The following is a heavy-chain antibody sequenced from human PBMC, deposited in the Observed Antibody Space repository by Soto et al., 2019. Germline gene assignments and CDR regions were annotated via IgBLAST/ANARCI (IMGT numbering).Heavy chain of an antibody. J-gene: IGHJ5*02. V-gene: IGHV4-59*01. CDR1: GGSINTYH. CDR3: ARDLKYYFNNRPLFDP. Sequence: PSETLSLTCTVSGGSINTYHWSWIRQPPGKGLEWIGYIYSSGSTNYNPSLKSRVTISVDTSKNQFSLNLYSVTAADTAVYFCARDLKYYFNNRPLFDPRGQGTLVTVSS. D-gene: IGHD3-10*01. CDR2: IYSSGST.